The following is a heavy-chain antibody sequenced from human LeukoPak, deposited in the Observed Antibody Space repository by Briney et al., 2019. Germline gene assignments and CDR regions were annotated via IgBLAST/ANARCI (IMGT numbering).Heavy chain of an antibody. CDR2: IIPIFGTA. Sequence: SVKVSCKASGGTFSSYAISWVRQAPGQGLEWMGGIIPIFGTADYAQKFQGRVTITADESTSTAYMELSSLRSEDTAVYYCARDDEDRTTVTKKKGAPKGYFDYWGQGTLVTVSS. D-gene: IGHD4-17*01. CDR3: ARDDEDRTTVTKKKGAPKGYFDY. J-gene: IGHJ4*02. CDR1: GGTFSSYA. V-gene: IGHV1-69*13.